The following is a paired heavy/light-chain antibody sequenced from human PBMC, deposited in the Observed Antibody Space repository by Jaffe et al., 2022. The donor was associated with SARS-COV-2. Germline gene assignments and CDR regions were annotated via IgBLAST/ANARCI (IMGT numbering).Light chain of an antibody. CDR1: SSNIENNY. CDR2: DNN. V-gene: IGLV1-51*01. J-gene: IGLJ3*02. CDR3: GTWDSSLSAWV. Sequence: QSVLTQPPSVSAAPGQKVTISCSGSSSNIENNYVSWYQQLPGTAPKLLIYDNNKRPSGIPDRFSGSKSGTSATLGITGLQTGDEADYYCGTWDSSLSAWVFGGGTKLTVL.
Heavy chain of an antibody. V-gene: IGHV1-3*01. CDR1: GYTFTNYA. CDR2: INAGNGNT. J-gene: IGHJ6*02. Sequence: QVQLVQSGAEVKKPGASVKVSCKASGYTFTNYAIHWVRQAPRQSLEWMGWINAGNGNTKYSQKFQGRVTITRDTSASTAYMELSSLRSEDTAVYSCARAARSYGNYYYAMDVWGQGTTVTVSS. CDR3: ARAARSYGNYYYAMDV. D-gene: IGHD3-16*01.